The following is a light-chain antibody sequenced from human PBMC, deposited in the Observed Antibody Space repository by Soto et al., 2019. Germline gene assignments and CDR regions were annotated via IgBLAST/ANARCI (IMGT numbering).Light chain of an antibody. J-gene: IGKJ2*01. CDR2: DAS. Sequence: DIQMTQSPSSLSASVGDRVTITCQASQDISNYLNWYQQKPGKAPMLMIYDASNLETGVPSRFGGSGSATNFTFTISSLQPEDIATHYCQQYDNLPPYPFGQGTKLEIK. CDR1: QDISNY. V-gene: IGKV1-33*01. CDR3: QQYDNLPPYP.